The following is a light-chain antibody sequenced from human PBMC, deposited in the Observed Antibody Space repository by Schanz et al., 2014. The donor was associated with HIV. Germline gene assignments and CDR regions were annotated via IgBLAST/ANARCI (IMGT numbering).Light chain of an antibody. J-gene: IGLJ2*01. Sequence: QSVLTQPPSVSAAPGQKVTISCSGSTSNIGYNYISWYKQVAGTAPKVVIFNNDKRPSGIPDRFSGSKTGTSATLDISGLQTGDEADYYCATWDATLREAVFGGGTKLTVL. V-gene: IGLV1-51*01. CDR1: TSNIGYNY. CDR3: ATWDATLREAV. CDR2: NND.